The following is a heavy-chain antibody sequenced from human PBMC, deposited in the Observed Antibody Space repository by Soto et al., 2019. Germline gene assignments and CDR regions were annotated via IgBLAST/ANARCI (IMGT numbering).Heavy chain of an antibody. J-gene: IGHJ6*02. CDR1: GGSLTGYY. CDR2: VNYNGVN. V-gene: IGHV4-34*01. CDR3: ARAHRRDDISV. Sequence: SETLSLTCAVSGGSLTGYYWTWIRQSPARGLEWVGEVNYNGVNNYNPSLYNRVTVSLDMSKSQFSLRLTSMTAADTAVYFSARAHRRDDISVWGQGTMVTVSS. D-gene: IGHD3-9*01.